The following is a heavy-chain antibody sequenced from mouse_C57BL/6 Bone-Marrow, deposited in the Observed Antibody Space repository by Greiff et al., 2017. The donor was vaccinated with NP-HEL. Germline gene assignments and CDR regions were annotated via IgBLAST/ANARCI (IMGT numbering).Heavy chain of an antibody. CDR1: GFTFSSYA. CDR2: ISDGGSYT. D-gene: IGHD4-1*01. CDR3: ARGLGPYYFDY. J-gene: IGHJ2*01. V-gene: IGHV5-4*03. Sequence: EVKVVESGGGLVKPGGSLKLSCAASGFTFSSYAMSWVRQTPEKRLEWVATISDGGSYTYYPDNVKGRFTISRDNAKNNLYLQMSHLKSEDTAMYYCARGLGPYYFDYWGQGTTLTVSS.